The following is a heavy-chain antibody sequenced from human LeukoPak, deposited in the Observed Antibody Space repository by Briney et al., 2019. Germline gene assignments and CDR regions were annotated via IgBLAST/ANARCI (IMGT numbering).Heavy chain of an antibody. CDR1: GGTFSSYA. CDR2: IIPIFGTA. CDR3: ARVGWIQVLGYCSSTSCYAYWFDP. D-gene: IGHD2-2*01. V-gene: IGHV1-69*13. J-gene: IGHJ5*02. Sequence: SVKVSCKASGGTFSSYAISWVRQAPGQGLEWMGGIIPIFGTANYAQKFQGRVTITADESTSTAYMELSSLRSEDTAVYYCARVGWIQVLGYCSSTSCYAYWFDPWGQGTLVTVSS.